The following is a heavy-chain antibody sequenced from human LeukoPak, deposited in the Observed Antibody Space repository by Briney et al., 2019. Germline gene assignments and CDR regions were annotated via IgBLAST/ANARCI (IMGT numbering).Heavy chain of an antibody. V-gene: IGHV3-7*04. Sequence: GGSLRLSCAASGFTSSRYWMSWVRQAPGKGLEWVANIKQDGSDKYYVDSVKGRFTITRDNAKNSLYLQMNSLRAEDTAVYYCARDYDSSGYSVRFEYWGQGTLVTVSS. J-gene: IGHJ4*02. CDR2: IKQDGSDK. D-gene: IGHD3-22*01. CDR1: GFTSSRYW. CDR3: ARDYDSSGYSVRFEY.